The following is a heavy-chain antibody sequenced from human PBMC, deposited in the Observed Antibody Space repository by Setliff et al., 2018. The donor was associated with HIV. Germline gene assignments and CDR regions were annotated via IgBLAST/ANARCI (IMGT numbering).Heavy chain of an antibody. J-gene: IGHJ4*02. CDR2: ISGNSRYT. CDR3: ARSHDYGDDRRLDY. V-gene: IGHV3-11*03. CDR1: GFTFSDYY. D-gene: IGHD4-17*01. Sequence: PGGSLRLSCVASGFTFSDYYMSWVRLVPGKGLEWLSYISGNSRYTNYADSVKGRFTISRDNAKKSLYLQMNSLRAEDMAVYYCARSHDYGDDRRLDYWGQGTLVTVSS.